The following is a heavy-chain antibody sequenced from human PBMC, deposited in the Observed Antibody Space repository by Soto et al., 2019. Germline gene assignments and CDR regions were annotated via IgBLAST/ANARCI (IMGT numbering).Heavy chain of an antibody. Sequence: GGSLRLSCAASGFTFSSYGMHWVRQAPGKGLEWVAVISYDGSNKYYADSVKGRFTISRDNSKNTLYLQMNSLRAEDTAVYYCAKGSDYYDSSGYLDYWGQGTLVTVSS. CDR3: AKGSDYYDSSGYLDY. CDR1: GFTFSSYG. J-gene: IGHJ4*02. CDR2: ISYDGSNK. D-gene: IGHD3-22*01. V-gene: IGHV3-30*18.